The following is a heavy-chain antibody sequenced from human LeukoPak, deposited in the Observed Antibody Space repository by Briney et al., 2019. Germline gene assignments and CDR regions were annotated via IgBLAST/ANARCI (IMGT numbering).Heavy chain of an antibody. CDR1: GGSISSGDYY. CDR3: ARSDSGSYPVFDY. D-gene: IGHD1-26*01. J-gene: IGHJ4*02. Sequence: PSETLSLTCTVSGGSISSGDYYWSWIRQHPGKGLEWIGYIYYSGSTYYNPSLKSRVTISVDTSKNQFSLKLSSVTAADTAVYYCARSDSGSYPVFDYWGQGTLVTVSS. V-gene: IGHV4-31*03. CDR2: IYYSGST.